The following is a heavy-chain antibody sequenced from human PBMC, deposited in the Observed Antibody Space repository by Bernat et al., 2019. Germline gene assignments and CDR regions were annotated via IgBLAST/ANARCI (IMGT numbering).Heavy chain of an antibody. J-gene: IGHJ3*02. Sequence: QVQLQESGPGLVKPSQTLSLICTVSGGSISTGDYYWSWIRQHPGKGLEWIGYIYYSGNTYYNPSLKSRVTISVDTSKNQFSLKLSSVTAADTAVYLCARVEGAYVDFDIWGQGTMVTVSS. D-gene: IGHD4-17*01. V-gene: IGHV4-31*03. CDR1: GGSISTGDYY. CDR2: IYYSGNT. CDR3: ARVEGAYVDFDI.